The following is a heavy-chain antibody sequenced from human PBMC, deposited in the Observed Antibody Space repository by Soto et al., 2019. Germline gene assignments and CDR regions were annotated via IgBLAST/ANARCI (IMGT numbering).Heavy chain of an antibody. J-gene: IGHJ4*02. V-gene: IGHV3-21*01. CDR3: AREGLSGSYYSP. D-gene: IGHD3-10*01. Sequence: EVQLVESGGGLVKPGGSLRLSCAASGFTFSSYSMNWVRQAPGKGLEWVSSISSSSSYIYYADSVKGRFTISRDNAKNSLYMQMNSLRAEDTAVYYCAREGLSGSYYSPWGQGTLVPVSS. CDR2: ISSSSSYI. CDR1: GFTFSSYS.